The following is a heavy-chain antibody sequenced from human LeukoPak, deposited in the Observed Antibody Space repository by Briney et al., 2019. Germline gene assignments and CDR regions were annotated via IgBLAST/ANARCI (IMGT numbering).Heavy chain of an antibody. CDR1: GFTVSSNY. D-gene: IGHD1-26*01. J-gene: IGHJ4*02. Sequence: GGSLRLSCAASGFTVSSNYMSWVRQAPGKGLEWVSVIYSGGSTYYAGSVKGRFTISRDNSKNTLYLQMNSLRAEDTAIYYCAKNQWGSQRSYYSDSGGQGPLFTVS. CDR3: AKNQWGSQRSYYSDS. CDR2: IYSGGST. V-gene: IGHV3-53*01.